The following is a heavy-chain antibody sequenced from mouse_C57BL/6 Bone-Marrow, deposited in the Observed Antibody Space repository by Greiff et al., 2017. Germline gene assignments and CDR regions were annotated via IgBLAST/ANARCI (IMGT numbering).Heavy chain of an antibody. J-gene: IGHJ4*01. D-gene: IGHD2-10*02. CDR2: IYPGDGDT. V-gene: IGHV1-80*01. CDR1: GYAFSSYW. Sequence: VQLQQSGAELVKPGASVKISCKASGYAFSSYWMNWMKQRPVKGLEWIGQIYPGDGDTNYNGKFKGKATLTADKSSSTAYMQLSSLTSEDSAVYFCARWQGYGNLYYAMDYWGQGTSVTVSS. CDR3: ARWQGYGNLYYAMDY.